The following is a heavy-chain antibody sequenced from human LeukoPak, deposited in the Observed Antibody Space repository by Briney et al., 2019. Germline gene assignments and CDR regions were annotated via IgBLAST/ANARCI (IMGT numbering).Heavy chain of an antibody. V-gene: IGHV4-39*07. CDR2: IYDSGTT. CDR3: VGESHAFDI. J-gene: IGHJ3*02. Sequence: PSETLSLTCTVSGGSISGSSYYWGWIRQPPGKGLEWIGSIYDSGTTYYNPSLKSRVTISVDTSKNQFSLKLSSVTAADTAVYYCVGESHAFDIWGQGTMVTVSS. CDR1: GGSISGSSYY.